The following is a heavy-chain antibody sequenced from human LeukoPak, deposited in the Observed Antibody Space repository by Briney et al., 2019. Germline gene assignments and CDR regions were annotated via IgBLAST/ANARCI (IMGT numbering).Heavy chain of an antibody. CDR2: VKSKADDGTT. V-gene: IGHV3-15*01. D-gene: IGHD3-10*01. CDR1: GFSFTNTW. Sequence: GGSLRLSCEASGFSFTNTWVSWVRQAPGKGLEWVGRVKSKADDGTTDYAAPVQGRFTISRDDSKNTLSPQMNSLKTEDTAVYYCATEGGSGSYYGDDAFDMWGQGTMVTVSS. J-gene: IGHJ3*02. CDR3: ATEGGSGSYYGDDAFDM.